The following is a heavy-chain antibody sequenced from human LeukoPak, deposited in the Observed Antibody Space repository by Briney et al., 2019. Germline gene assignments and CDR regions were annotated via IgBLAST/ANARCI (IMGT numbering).Heavy chain of an antibody. CDR3: ARVIVVVPAAISVYWYFDL. Sequence: SETLSLTCAVSGGSFSGYYWSWIRQPPGKGLEWIGEINHSGSTNYNPSLKSRVTISLDTSKNQFSLKLSSVTAADTAVYYCARVIVVVPAAISVYWYFDLWGRGTLVTVSS. V-gene: IGHV4-34*01. CDR1: GGSFSGYY. J-gene: IGHJ2*01. CDR2: INHSGST. D-gene: IGHD2-2*01.